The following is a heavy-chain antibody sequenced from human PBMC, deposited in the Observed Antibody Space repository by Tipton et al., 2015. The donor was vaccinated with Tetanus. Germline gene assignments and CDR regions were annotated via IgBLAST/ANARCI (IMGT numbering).Heavy chain of an antibody. V-gene: IGHV4-31*03. Sequence: TLSLTCTVSGDSISSGGPYWSWVRQFPGKGLEWMGYIHPTGSTYYNPSLKTRITLSVDTSKNQFSLKLTSVTAGDTAVYFCVKFEYRTSFASWGQGALVTVSS. CDR1: GDSISSGGPY. CDR3: VKFEYRTSFAS. J-gene: IGHJ4*02. CDR2: IHPTGST. D-gene: IGHD6-6*01.